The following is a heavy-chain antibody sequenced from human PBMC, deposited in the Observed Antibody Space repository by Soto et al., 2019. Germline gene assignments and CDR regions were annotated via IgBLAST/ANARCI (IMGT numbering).Heavy chain of an antibody. V-gene: IGHV4-4*02. CDR2: IYHSGST. CDR3: PRVPSP. J-gene: IGHJ5*02. CDR1: GGSISRSNW. Sequence: ASETLSLTCAVSGGSISRSNWWGWVRQPPGKGLEWVGEIYHSGSTNYNPSLKSRVTISVDMSKNQFSLKLSSVTAADTAVYYCPRVPSPWAQGTLVTVSS.